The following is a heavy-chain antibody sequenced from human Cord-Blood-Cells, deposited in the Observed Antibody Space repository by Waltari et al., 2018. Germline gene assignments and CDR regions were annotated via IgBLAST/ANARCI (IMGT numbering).Heavy chain of an antibody. CDR2: IYTSGST. J-gene: IGHJ6*03. D-gene: IGHD2-2*01. V-gene: IGHV4-4*07. CDR1: GGSISSYY. CDR3: AREDYQLLPNYYYYYMDV. Sequence: QVQLQESGPGLVKPSETLSLTCTVSGGSISSYYWSWIPQPAGKGLEWIGRIYTSGSTNYNPSLKSRVTMSVDTSKNQFSLKLSSVSAADTAVYYCAREDYQLLPNYYYYYMDVWGKGTTVTVSS.